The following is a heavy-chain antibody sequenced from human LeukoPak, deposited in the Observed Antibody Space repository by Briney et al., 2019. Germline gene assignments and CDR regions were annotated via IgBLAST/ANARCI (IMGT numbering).Heavy chain of an antibody. CDR3: ARELHDYFYMDV. J-gene: IGHJ6*03. CDR1: GFTFSSYN. D-gene: IGHD3-10*01. CDR2: ISSSRGIK. V-gene: IGHV3-48*01. Sequence: PGGSLRLSCAASGFTFSSYNMIWVRQAPGKGLEWVSYISSSRGIKYYADSVKGRFTISRDNAKNSLFLQINSLRAEDTAVYYCARELHDYFYMDVWGKGTTITVSS.